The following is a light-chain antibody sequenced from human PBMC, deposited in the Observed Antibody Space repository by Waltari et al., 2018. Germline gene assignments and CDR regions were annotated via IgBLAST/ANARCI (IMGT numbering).Light chain of an antibody. CDR1: QSVSSY. Sequence: EIVLTQSPATLSLSPGERATLSCRASQSVSSYLAWYQQKPGQAPRLLIYDASTRATGIPARFSGSGSGADFTLTINSLEPEDFAVYYCQQRSAWPALTFGGGTKEEIK. CDR2: DAS. J-gene: IGKJ4*01. CDR3: QQRSAWPALT. V-gene: IGKV3-11*01.